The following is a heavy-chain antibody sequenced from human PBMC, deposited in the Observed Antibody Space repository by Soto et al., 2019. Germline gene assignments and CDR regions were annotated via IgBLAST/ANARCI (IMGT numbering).Heavy chain of an antibody. CDR3: ARFYYDSSGYLPSPYYYYYGMDV. V-gene: IGHV3-7*01. CDR1: VLTVSSNY. D-gene: IGHD3-22*01. Sequence: GGSLRLSCAASVLTVSSNYMSWVRQAPGKGLEGVANIKQDGSEKYYVDSVKGRFTISRDNAKNSLYLQMNSLRAEDTAVYYCARFYYDSSGYLPSPYYYYYGMDVWGQGTTVTVSS. J-gene: IGHJ6*02. CDR2: IKQDGSEK.